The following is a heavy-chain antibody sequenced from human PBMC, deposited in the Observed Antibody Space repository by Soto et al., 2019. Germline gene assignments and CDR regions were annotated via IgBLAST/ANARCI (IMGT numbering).Heavy chain of an antibody. CDR1: GGTFTTFL. CDR3: ARIYCTTTTCHSWFDX. CDR2: IDPGDTCA. J-gene: IGHJ5*02. D-gene: IGHD2-2*01. Sequence: ISCTGFGGTFTTFLISWLRQMPGKGLEWMGRIDPGDTCATYSPDFQGHVTISADKATSTAYLQWSSLKASDTAMYFCARIYCTTTTCHSWFDXWGQVTLVTVSX. V-gene: IGHV5-10-1*01.